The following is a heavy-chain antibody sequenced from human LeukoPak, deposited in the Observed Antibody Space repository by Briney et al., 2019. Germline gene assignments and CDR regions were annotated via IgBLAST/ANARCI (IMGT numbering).Heavy chain of an antibody. CDR1: GYTFSDYY. Sequence: ASVKVSCKTSGYTFSDYYIHWIRLAPGQGLEWVGWINPNSGDTDYAQKFQGRVTVTRDTSISTAYMELGRLRSDDTAVYYCARVSVITRYNGSPDYFASWGQGTLLTVSS. CDR3: ARVSVITRYNGSPDYFAS. J-gene: IGHJ4*02. V-gene: IGHV1-2*02. D-gene: IGHD1-26*01. CDR2: INPNSGDT.